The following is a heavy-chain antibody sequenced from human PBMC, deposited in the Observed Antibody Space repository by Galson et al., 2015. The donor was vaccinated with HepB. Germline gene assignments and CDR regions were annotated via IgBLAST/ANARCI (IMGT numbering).Heavy chain of an antibody. D-gene: IGHD3-10*01. CDR2: ISSSSSYI. Sequence: SLRLSCAASGFTFSSYSMYWVRQAPGKGLEWVSSISSSSSYIYYADSVKGRFTISRDNAKNSLYLQMNSLRAEDTAVYYCARGPRGFGEFFAGFDYRGQGTLVTVSS. CDR3: ARGPRGFGEFFAGFDY. J-gene: IGHJ4*02. V-gene: IGHV3-21*01. CDR1: GFTFSSYS.